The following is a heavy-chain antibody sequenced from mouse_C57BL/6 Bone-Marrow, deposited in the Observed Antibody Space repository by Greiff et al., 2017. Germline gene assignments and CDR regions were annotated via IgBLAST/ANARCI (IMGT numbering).Heavy chain of an antibody. J-gene: IGHJ3*01. D-gene: IGHD2-4*01. V-gene: IGHV6-3*01. Sequence: EVKVEESGGGLVQPGGSMKLSCVSSGFTFSNYWMNWVRQSPEKGLEWVAQIRLKSDNYATHYAESVKGRFTIPRDDSKSSVYLQMNNLRAEDTGMYYCTLITGDYWGQGTLVTVSA. CDR3: TLITGDY. CDR2: IRLKSDNYAT. CDR1: GFTFSNYW.